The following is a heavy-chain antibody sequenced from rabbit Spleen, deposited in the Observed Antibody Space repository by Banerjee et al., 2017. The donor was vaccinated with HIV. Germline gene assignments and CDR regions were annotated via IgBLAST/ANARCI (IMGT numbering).Heavy chain of an antibody. Sequence: EKSGGDLVKPEGSLTLTCKASGLDFSGNYWICWVRQAPGKRPEWITCIYAGSSGSTSYASWAKGRFTISKTSSTTVTLQVTSLTAADTATYFCTRDDGSGHYIDGYFNLWGPGTLVTVS. V-gene: IGHV1S45*01. CDR1: GLDFSGNYW. CDR3: TRDDGSGHYIDGYFNL. CDR2: IYAGSSGST. J-gene: IGHJ4*01. D-gene: IGHD1-1*01.